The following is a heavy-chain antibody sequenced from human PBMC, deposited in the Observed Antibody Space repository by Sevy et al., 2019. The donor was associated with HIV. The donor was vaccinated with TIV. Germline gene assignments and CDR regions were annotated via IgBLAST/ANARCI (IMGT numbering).Heavy chain of an antibody. V-gene: IGHV3-11*01. CDR2: ISSSGSTI. CDR3: ARVLGRGKRFLEWLYPEAFDI. J-gene: IGHJ3*02. Sequence: GGSLRLSCAASGLTFSDYYMSWIRQAPGKGLEWVSYISSSGSTIYYADSVKGRFTISRDNAKNSLYLQMNSLRAEDTAVYYCARVLGRGKRFLEWLYPEAFDIWGQGTMVTVSS. CDR1: GLTFSDYY. D-gene: IGHD3-3*01.